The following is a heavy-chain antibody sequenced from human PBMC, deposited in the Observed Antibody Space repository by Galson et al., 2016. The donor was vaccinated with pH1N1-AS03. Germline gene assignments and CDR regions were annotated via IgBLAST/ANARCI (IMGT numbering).Heavy chain of an antibody. CDR2: IGGGTDSI. CDR3: ASRRWLQNEYYFDH. J-gene: IGHJ4*01. Sequence: SLRLSCAASGFTFNTYGMFWVRQAPGKGLEWISYIGGGTDSIYYGDSVKGRLIVSRDNIRKSVYLQMNTLRVEDTALYYCASRRWLQNEYYFDHWGHGVLVIVSA. D-gene: IGHD5-24*01. V-gene: IGHV3-48*04. CDR1: GFTFNTYG.